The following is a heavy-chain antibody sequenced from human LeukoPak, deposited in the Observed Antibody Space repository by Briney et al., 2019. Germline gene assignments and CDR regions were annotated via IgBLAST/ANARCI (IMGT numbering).Heavy chain of an antibody. J-gene: IGHJ3*02. CDR3: ARSAAIFGVVNHDAFDI. V-gene: IGHV6-1*01. CDR1: GDSVSSNSAA. Sequence: SQTLSLTCAISGDSVSSNSAAWNWIRQSPSRGLEWLGRTYYRSKWYNDYAVSVKSRITINPDTSKNQFSLQLNSVTPEDTAVYYCARSAAIFGVVNHDAFDIWGQGTMVTVSS. D-gene: IGHD3-3*01. CDR2: TYYRSKWYN.